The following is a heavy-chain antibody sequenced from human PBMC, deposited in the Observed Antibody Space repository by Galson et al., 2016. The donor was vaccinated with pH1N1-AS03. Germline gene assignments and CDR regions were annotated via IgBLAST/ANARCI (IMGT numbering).Heavy chain of an antibody. J-gene: IGHJ3*02. D-gene: IGHD5-18*01. Sequence: LRLSCAASGFTFRTFSIYWVRQAPGKGLEYVSGISDNGMNTYYSDPVKARFTISRDKSKNTVYLQTSSLRTEDTAVYYCIQEGNRLQSRRSDAFDIWGRGTMVTVSS. CDR3: IQEGNRLQSRRSDAFDI. CDR2: ISDNGMNT. V-gene: IGHV3-64D*06. CDR1: GFTFRTFS.